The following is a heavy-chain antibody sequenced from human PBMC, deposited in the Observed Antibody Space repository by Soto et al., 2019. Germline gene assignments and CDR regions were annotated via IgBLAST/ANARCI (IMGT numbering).Heavy chain of an antibody. CDR1: GYTFNTYG. CDR3: AREALYSSGWYYSDY. J-gene: IGHJ4*02. D-gene: IGHD6-13*01. Sequence: ASVKVSCKASGYTFNTYGINWVRQAPGQGLEWMGWISAYNGNTNYAQKVRGRVTMTTDTSTSTAYMELRSLRSDDTAVYYCAREALYSSGWYYSDYWGQGTPVTVSS. V-gene: IGHV1-18*01. CDR2: ISAYNGNT.